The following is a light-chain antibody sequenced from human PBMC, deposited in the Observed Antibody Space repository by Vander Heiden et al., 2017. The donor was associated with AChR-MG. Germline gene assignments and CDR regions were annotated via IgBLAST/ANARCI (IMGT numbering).Light chain of an antibody. CDR2: TAS. J-gene: IGKJ4*01. Sequence: IQMTQSPSSLSASVGDRVSITCRASPSIGGYLNWYQQKPGKAPRLLIYTASSLQSGVPSRFSGSGSGTDFTLTIDNLQPEDFATYYCQQSFNAPRTFGGGTKVEI. V-gene: IGKV1-39*01. CDR3: QQSFNAPRT. CDR1: PSIGGY.